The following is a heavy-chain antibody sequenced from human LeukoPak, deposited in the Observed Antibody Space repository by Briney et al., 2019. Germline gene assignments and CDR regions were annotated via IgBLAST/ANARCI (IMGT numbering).Heavy chain of an antibody. Sequence: SETLSLTCTVSDGSISSYYWSWIRQPPGKGLEWIGYIYYSGSTNYNPSLKSRVTISVDTSKNQFSLKLSSVTAADTAVYYCATFIHDLKLGSGFDYWGQGTLVTVSS. CDR1: DGSISSYY. CDR2: IYYSGST. CDR3: ATFIHDLKLGSGFDY. D-gene: IGHD3-10*01. V-gene: IGHV4-59*08. J-gene: IGHJ4*02.